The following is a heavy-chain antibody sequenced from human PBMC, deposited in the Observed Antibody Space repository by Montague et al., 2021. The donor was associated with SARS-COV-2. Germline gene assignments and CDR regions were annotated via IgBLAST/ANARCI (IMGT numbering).Heavy chain of an antibody. Sequence: SLRLSCAASGFTFSSYEMNWVRQAPGKGLEWVSYISSSGSTIYYADSVKGRSTISRDNAKNSLYLQMNSLRAEDTAVYYCASRGLITMVRDAFDIWGQGAMVTVSS. D-gene: IGHD3-10*01. J-gene: IGHJ3*02. CDR1: GFTFSSYE. V-gene: IGHV3-48*03. CDR2: ISSSGSTI. CDR3: ASRGLITMVRDAFDI.